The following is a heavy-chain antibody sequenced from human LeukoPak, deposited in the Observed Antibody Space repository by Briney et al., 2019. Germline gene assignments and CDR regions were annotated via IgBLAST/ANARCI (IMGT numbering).Heavy chain of an antibody. CDR3: AGNYGPYYFDY. CDR2: IWYDGSNK. V-gene: IGHV3-33*01. J-gene: IGHJ4*02. D-gene: IGHD3-10*01. CDR1: GFTFSNYG. Sequence: PGRSLRLSCAASGFTFSNYGMHWVRQAPGKGLEWVAVIWYDGSNKYCADSVKGRFTISRDNSKNTLYLQMNSLRAEDTAVYYCAGNYGPYYFDYWGQGTLVTVSS.